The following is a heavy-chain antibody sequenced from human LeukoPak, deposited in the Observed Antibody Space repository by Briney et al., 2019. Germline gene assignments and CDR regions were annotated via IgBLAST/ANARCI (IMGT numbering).Heavy chain of an antibody. J-gene: IGHJ4*02. CDR1: RIAFSSNW. V-gene: IGHV3-7*01. D-gene: IGHD3-3*01. CDR2: IKEDGSQK. Sequence: GGSLRLSCATSRIAFSSNWMSWVRQAPGKGLDWVANIKEDGSQKYYADSVKGRFTISRDNARNLLYLQMNSLRAEDTAVYYCARDHGGNDYWGQGTLVTVSS. CDR3: ARDHGGNDY.